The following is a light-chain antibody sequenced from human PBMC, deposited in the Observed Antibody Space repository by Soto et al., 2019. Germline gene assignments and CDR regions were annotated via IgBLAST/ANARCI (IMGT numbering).Light chain of an antibody. Sequence: QYVLSQPASVSGSPGQSITISCTGSNSDVGGYDYVSWYQQHPGKAPKLMIYEVSNRPSGVSNRFSGSKSGNTASLTISGLQPEDEADYYCSSYANSSTRLFGTGTKVTVL. CDR3: SSYANSSTRL. V-gene: IGLV2-14*01. CDR1: NSDVGGYDY. J-gene: IGLJ1*01. CDR2: EVS.